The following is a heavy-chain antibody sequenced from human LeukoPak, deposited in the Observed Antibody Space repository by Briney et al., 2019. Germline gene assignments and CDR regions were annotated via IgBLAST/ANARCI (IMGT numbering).Heavy chain of an antibody. CDR1: GFTFSSYW. CDR2: IKQDGSEK. D-gene: IGHD3/OR15-3a*01. CDR3: ARAPGLGYYYYMDV. V-gene: IGHV3-7*01. Sequence: PGGSLRLSCAASGFTFSSYWMSWVRLAPGKGLEWVANIKQDGSEKYYVDSVKGRFTISRDNAKNSLYLQMNSLRAEDTAVYYCARAPGLGYYYYMDVWGKGTTVTVSS. J-gene: IGHJ6*03.